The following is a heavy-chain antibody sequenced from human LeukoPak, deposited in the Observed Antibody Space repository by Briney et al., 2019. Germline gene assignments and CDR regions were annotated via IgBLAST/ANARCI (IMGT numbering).Heavy chain of an antibody. D-gene: IGHD5-12*01. Sequence: PSETLSLTCTVSGGPISSTSYYWGWIRQPPGKGLEWIGSIYYSGSTYYNHSLKSRVTISVDTPNNQFSLKLNSVTAADTAVYYCARDYEGFDYWGQGTLVTVSS. CDR2: IYYSGST. V-gene: IGHV4-39*07. CDR1: GGPISSTSYY. CDR3: ARDYEGFDY. J-gene: IGHJ4*02.